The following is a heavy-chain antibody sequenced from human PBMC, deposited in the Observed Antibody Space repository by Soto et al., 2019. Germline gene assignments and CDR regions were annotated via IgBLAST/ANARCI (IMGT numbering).Heavy chain of an antibody. CDR3: GRCTGTSCHLGADF. D-gene: IGHD2-2*01. V-gene: IGHV3-30-3*01. CDR1: GFTFSNYA. CDR2: ISFDGNNN. J-gene: IGHJ4*02. Sequence: QVPLVESGGGVVQPGRSLRLSCAASGFTFSNYALHWVRQAPGRGLEWVALISFDGNNNFYANSVKGRFTISRDNSKNTLYLQMNSLRAEDTAVYYCGRCTGTSCHLGADFWGQGTLAIVSS.